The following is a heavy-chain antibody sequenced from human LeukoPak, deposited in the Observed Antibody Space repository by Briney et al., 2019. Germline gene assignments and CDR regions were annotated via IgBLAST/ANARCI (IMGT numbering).Heavy chain of an antibody. J-gene: IGHJ6*01. Sequence: GGSLTLSCAPSDFTFSRYSMNWFRQAPGGGLEGLSSISSGGQHIFYADSVKGRFTISRDNAKNSLYLQMNGLSGDDTAVYYCARHGDGFYHGMDVWGQGTTVTVSS. CDR3: ARHGDGFYHGMDV. CDR1: DFTFSRYS. CDR2: ISSGGQHI. V-gene: IGHV3-21*01. D-gene: IGHD4-17*01.